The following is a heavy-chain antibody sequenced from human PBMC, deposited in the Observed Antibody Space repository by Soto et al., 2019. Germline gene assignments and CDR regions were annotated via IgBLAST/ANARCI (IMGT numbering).Heavy chain of an antibody. CDR2: LNGNGVAT. J-gene: IGHJ2*01. CDR1: GFTFSNYA. Sequence: EVQLLESGGGSIQPGGSLRLSCAASGFTFSNYAMSWVRQAPGKGLEWVSALNGNGVATFYADSVKGRFTISRDNSKNTLSVTRHNLRDEDTAVYFWARMRGSKMGDWCFDFRGRGTLVTVSS. D-gene: IGHD2-8*01. CDR3: ARMRGSKMGDWCFDF. V-gene: IGHV3-23*01.